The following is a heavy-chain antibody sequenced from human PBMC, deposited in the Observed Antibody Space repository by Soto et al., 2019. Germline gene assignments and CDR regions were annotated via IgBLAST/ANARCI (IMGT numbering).Heavy chain of an antibody. CDR1: GFTFSSYG. Sequence: GGSLRLSCVASGFTFSSYGMHWVRQAPGKGLEWVAIISYDGSNTYYADSVKGRFTISRDNSKNTLYLQMNSLRAEDTSVYYCASRGYCSGGSCYPNYWGQGTLVTVSS. J-gene: IGHJ4*02. D-gene: IGHD2-15*01. V-gene: IGHV3-30*03. CDR2: ISYDGSNT. CDR3: ASRGYCSGGSCYPNY.